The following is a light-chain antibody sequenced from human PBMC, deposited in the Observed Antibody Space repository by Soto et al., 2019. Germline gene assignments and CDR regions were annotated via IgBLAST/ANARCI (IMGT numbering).Light chain of an antibody. CDR3: CAYVSSNTLL. CDR2: EGS. CDR1: SSDVGGYHY. J-gene: IGLJ3*02. Sequence: QSVLTQPASVSGSPGQSITISCTGSSSDVGGYHYVSWYQQHPGKAPKLIIYEGSKRPSGISNRFSGSKSGNTASLIISGLQGDDEGDYYCCAYVSSNTLLFGGGTQLTVL. V-gene: IGLV2-23*01.